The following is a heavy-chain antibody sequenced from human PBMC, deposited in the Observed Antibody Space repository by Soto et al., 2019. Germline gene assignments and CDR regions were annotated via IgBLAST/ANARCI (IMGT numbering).Heavy chain of an antibody. Sequence: DVQLLESGGGLVQPEGSLRLSCAASGFTFSSYAMGWVRQGPGKGLEWVAVVSIGGSTHYADSVRGRFTIYRDNSKNTLSLQMNRLTSADPAVYFCSKRRGAGGHFDYWGQGALVTVSS. J-gene: IGHJ4*02. CDR2: VSIGGST. D-gene: IGHD2-15*01. CDR1: GFTFSSYA. V-gene: IGHV3-23*01. CDR3: SKRRGAGGHFDY.